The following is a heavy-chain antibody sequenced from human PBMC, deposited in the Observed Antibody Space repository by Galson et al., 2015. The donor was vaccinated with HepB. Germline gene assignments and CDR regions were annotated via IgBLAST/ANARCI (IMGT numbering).Heavy chain of an antibody. J-gene: IGHJ6*02. Sequence: SLRLSCAASGFTFSDYYMSWIRQAPGKGLEWVSYISSSSSYTNYADSVKGRFTISRDNAKNSLYLQMNSLRAEDTAVYYCARDNVAAPYYGMDVWGQGTTVTVSS. CDR1: GFTFSDYY. CDR3: ARDNVAAPYYGMDV. CDR2: ISSSSSYT. V-gene: IGHV3-11*06. D-gene: IGHD6-6*01.